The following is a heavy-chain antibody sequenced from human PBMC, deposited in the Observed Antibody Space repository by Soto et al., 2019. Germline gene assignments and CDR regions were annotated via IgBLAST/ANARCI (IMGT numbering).Heavy chain of an antibody. D-gene: IGHD6-6*01. CDR2: IIPTFGRT. CDR3: ARDPLSSFAMDV. J-gene: IGHJ6*02. CDR1: GDTFSSYA. Sequence: GASVKVSCKASGDTFSSYAISWVRQAPGKGLEWMGKIIPTFGRTNYAQKFQGRLTISADDSTSTAYMELRSLVSEDTAVYYCARDPLSSFAMDVWGQGTTVTV. V-gene: IGHV1-69*13.